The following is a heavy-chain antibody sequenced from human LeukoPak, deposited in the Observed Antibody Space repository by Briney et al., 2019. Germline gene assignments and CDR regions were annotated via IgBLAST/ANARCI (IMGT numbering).Heavy chain of an antibody. D-gene: IGHD5-24*01. J-gene: IGHJ4*02. CDR3: ARSRDGYNYLDY. V-gene: IGHV3-23*01. CDR2: ISGSGGST. Sequence: GGSRRLSCAASGFTFSSYAMSWVRQAPGKGLEWVSAISGSGGSTYYADSVKGRFTISRDNSKNTLYLQMNSLRAEDTAVYYCARSRDGYNYLDYWGQGTLVTVSS. CDR1: GFTFSSYA.